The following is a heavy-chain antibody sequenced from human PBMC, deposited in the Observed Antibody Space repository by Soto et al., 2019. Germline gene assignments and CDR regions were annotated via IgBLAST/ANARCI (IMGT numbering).Heavy chain of an antibody. CDR3: ARDAELRDYYYYMDV. Sequence: ASVKVSCKASGYTFTSYGISWVRQAPGQGLEWMGWISAYNGNTNYAQKLQGRVTMTTDTSTSTAYMELRSLRSDDTAVYYCARDAELRDYYYYMDVWGKGTTVTVSS. CDR1: GYTFTSYG. D-gene: IGHD1-7*01. CDR2: ISAYNGNT. J-gene: IGHJ6*03. V-gene: IGHV1-18*01.